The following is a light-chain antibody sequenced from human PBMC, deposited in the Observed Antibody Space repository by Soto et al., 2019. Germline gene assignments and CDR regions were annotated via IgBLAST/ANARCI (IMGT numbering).Light chain of an antibody. V-gene: IGLV2-14*01. CDR3: SSHSSSYTYV. Sequence: QSALTQPASVSGSPGQSITISCTGTSSDVGGHNYVSWYQQHPGKAPKLIINEVSHRPSGVSNRFSGSKSGNTASLTISGLQAEDEADFHCSSHSSSYTYVFGTGTKVTVL. J-gene: IGLJ1*01. CDR2: EVS. CDR1: SSDVGGHNY.